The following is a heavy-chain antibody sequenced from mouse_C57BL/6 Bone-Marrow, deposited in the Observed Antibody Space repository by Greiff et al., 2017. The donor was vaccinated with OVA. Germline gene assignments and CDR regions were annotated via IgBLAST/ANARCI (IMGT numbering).Heavy chain of an antibody. J-gene: IGHJ4*01. CDR2: INPNNGGT. D-gene: IGHD1-1*01. CDR3: ARGGYYGSYAMDY. V-gene: IGHV1-22*01. CDR1: GYTFTDYN. Sequence: VQLKQSGPELVKPGASVKMSCKASGYTFTDYNMHWVKQSHGKSLEWIGYINPNNGGTSYNQKFKGKATLTVNKSSSTAYMELRSLTSEDSAVYYCARGGYYGSYAMDYWGQGTSVTVSS.